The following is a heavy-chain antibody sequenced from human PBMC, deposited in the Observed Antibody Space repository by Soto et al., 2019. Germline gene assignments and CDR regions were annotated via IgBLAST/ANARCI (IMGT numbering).Heavy chain of an antibody. D-gene: IGHD3-22*01. CDR2: INPSGGST. J-gene: IGHJ3*02. CDR3: ARERPYYYDSSGAGPGAFDI. Sequence: AASVKVSCKASGYTFTSYYMHWVRQAPGQGLEWMGIINPSGGSTSYAQKFQGRVTMTRDTSTSTVYMELSSLRSEDTAVYYCARERPYYYDSSGAGPGAFDIWGQGTMVTVSS. V-gene: IGHV1-46*01. CDR1: GYTFTSYY.